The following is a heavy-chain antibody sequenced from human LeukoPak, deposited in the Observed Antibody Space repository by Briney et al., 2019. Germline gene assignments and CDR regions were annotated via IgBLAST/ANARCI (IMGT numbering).Heavy chain of an antibody. CDR2: INPSGGST. CDR3: ARDDYGGNSFVDY. CDR1: GYTFTRYC. Sequence: ASVKVSCKASGYTFTRYCMHWVRQAPGQGLEWMGIINPSGGSTSYAQKFQGRVTMTRDMSTSTVYTELSSLRSEDTAVYYCARDDYGGNSFVDYWGQGTLVTVSS. D-gene: IGHD4-23*01. V-gene: IGHV1-46*01. J-gene: IGHJ4*02.